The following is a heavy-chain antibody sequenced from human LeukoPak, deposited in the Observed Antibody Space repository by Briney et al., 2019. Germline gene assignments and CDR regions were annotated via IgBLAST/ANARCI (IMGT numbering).Heavy chain of an antibody. V-gene: IGHV3-21*01. CDR2: IGRSGTNT. J-gene: IGHJ4*02. D-gene: IGHD3-22*01. Sequence: KPGGSLRLSCAAYGFTFSTSTMNWVRQAPGKGLEWVSSIGRSGTNTHYADSVKGRFTISRDNAMQSLYLQMNSLSADDTAVYYCVRGDSRDYWGQGTLVTVSS. CDR3: VRGDSRDY. CDR1: GFTFSTST.